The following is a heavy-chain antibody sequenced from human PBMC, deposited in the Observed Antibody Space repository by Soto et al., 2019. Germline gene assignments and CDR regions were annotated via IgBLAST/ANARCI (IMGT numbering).Heavy chain of an antibody. Sequence: GGSLRLSCAASGFTFTSYAMNWVRQAPGKGLEWVSSIRDSGYNTYYADSVKGRFTISRDNSKNTLYLQMISLTDEDTAVYYCTKSLYGDTYYFDYWGQGALVTVSS. D-gene: IGHD4-17*01. V-gene: IGHV3-23*01. CDR3: TKSLYGDTYYFDY. J-gene: IGHJ4*02. CDR2: IRDSGYNT. CDR1: GFTFTSYA.